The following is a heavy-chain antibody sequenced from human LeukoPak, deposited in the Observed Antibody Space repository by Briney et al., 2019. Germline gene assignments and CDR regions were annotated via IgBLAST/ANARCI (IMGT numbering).Heavy chain of an antibody. V-gene: IGHV3-66*03. D-gene: IGHD3-22*01. CDR3: AKDGDSTGYYSSYYNHMDV. J-gene: IGHJ6*03. CDR1: GFTVSSNS. Sequence: PGGSLRLSCTVSGFTVSSNSMSWVRQAPGKGLEWVSFIYSDNTHYSDSVKGRFAISRDNSKNTVYLQMNSLRAEDTAIYYCAKDGDSTGYYSSYYNHMDVWGKGTSVTISS. CDR2: IYSDNT.